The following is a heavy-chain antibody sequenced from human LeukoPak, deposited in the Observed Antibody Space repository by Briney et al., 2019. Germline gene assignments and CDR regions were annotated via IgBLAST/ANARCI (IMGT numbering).Heavy chain of an antibody. CDR2: ISSSSSTI. CDR3: ARDQRGSYRGDYYYGMDV. D-gene: IGHD1-26*01. Sequence: GGSLRLSCAASGFTFSSYSMNWVRQAPGKGLEWVSYISSSSSTIYYADSVKGRFTISRDNAKNSLYLQMNSLRAEDTAVYYCARDQRGSYRGDYYYGMDVWGQGTTVTVSS. CDR1: GFTFSSYS. V-gene: IGHV3-48*04. J-gene: IGHJ6*02.